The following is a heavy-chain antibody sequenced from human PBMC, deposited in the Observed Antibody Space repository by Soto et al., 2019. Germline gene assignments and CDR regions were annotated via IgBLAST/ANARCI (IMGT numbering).Heavy chain of an antibody. CDR1: GFTFSSYG. CDR3: ARGDDCWSGYYSDFDY. V-gene: IGHV3-33*01. CDR2: IWYDGSNK. Sequence: QVQLVESGGGVVQPGRSLRLSCAASGFTFSSYGMHWVRQAPGKGLEWVAVIWYDGSNKYYADSVKGRFTISRDNSKNTMYLQMSSLRAVDTAVYYCARGDDCWSGYYSDFDYWGQGTLVTVSS. D-gene: IGHD3-3*01. J-gene: IGHJ4*02.